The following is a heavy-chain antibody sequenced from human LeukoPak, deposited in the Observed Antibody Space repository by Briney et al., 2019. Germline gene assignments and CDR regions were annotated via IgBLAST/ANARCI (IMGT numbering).Heavy chain of an antibody. CDR3: ARVTAPLTIFGPAVAFDI. D-gene: IGHD3-3*01. CDR2: IYYSGST. V-gene: IGHV4-59*01. J-gene: IGHJ3*02. CDR1: GGSISSYY. Sequence: PSETLSLTCTVSGGSISSYYWSWIRQPPGKGLEWIGYIYYSGSTNYNPSLKSRVTISVDTSKNQFSLKLSSVTAADTAVYYCARVTAPLTIFGPAVAFDIWGQGTMVTVSS.